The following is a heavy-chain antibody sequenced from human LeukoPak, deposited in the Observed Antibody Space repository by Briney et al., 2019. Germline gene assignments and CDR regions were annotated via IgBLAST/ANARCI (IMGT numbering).Heavy chain of an antibody. V-gene: IGHV3-48*03. D-gene: IGHD3-16*01. CDR3: ARDRGGASDY. Sequence: GGSLRLSCAASGFTFSSYEMSWVRQAPGKGLEWVSYISSSGRTIYYADSVKGRFTISRDNAKNSLYLQMNSLRAEDTAVYYCARDRGGASDYWGQGTLVTVSS. J-gene: IGHJ4*02. CDR1: GFTFSSYE. CDR2: ISSSGRTI.